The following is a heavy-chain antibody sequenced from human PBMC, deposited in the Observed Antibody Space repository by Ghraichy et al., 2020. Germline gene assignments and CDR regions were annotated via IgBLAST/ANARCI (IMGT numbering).Heavy chain of an antibody. CDR2: ISGSGGST. J-gene: IGHJ4*02. CDR3: AKPPPGTGRVYDSSGYSPNFDY. V-gene: IGHV3-23*01. CDR1: GFTFSSYA. Sequence: GESLNISCAASGFTFSSYAMSWVRQAPGKGLEWVSAISGSGGSTYYADSVKGRFTISRDNSKNTLYLQMNSLRAEDTAVYYCAKPPPGTGRVYDSSGYSPNFDYWGQGTLVTVSS. D-gene: IGHD3-22*01.